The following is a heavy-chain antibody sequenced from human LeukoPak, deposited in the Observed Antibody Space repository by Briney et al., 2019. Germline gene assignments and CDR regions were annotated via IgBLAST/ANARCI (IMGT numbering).Heavy chain of an antibody. D-gene: IGHD6-13*01. CDR1: GYSFTSYW. V-gene: IGHV5-51*01. CDR3: ARPTRSWDDAFDI. J-gene: IGHJ3*02. Sequence: HGESLKISCKGSGYSFTSYWIGWVRQMPGKGLEWMGIIYPGDSDTRYSPSFQGQVTISADKSISTAYLQWSSLKASDTAMYYCARPTRSWDDAFDIWGQGTMVTVSS. CDR2: IYPGDSDT.